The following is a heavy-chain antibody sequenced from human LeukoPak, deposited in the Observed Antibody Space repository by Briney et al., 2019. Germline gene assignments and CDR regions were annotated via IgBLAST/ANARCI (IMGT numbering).Heavy chain of an antibody. CDR2: IIPIFGTA. CDR1: GGTFSSYA. CDR3: AIRSDDSSGYYYTLDY. D-gene: IGHD3-22*01. V-gene: IGHV1-69*01. J-gene: IGHJ4*02. Sequence: KPGSSVKVSCKASGGTFSSYAISWVRQAPGQGLEWMGGIIPIFGTANYAQKFQGRVTITADESTSTAYMELSSLRSEDTAVNYCAIRSDDSSGYYYTLDYWGQGTLVTVSS.